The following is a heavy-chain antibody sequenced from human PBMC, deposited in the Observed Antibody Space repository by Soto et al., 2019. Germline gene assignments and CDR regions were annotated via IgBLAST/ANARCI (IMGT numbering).Heavy chain of an antibody. J-gene: IGHJ4*02. V-gene: IGHV4-34*01. CDR1: GGSFSGYC. CDR3: ARGRKGYSSSWCVVVD. CDR2: ITHSGSS. Sequence: QVQLQQWGAGLLKPSETLSLTCAVYGGSFSGYCCSWIRQPPGKGLEWIGEITHSGSSNYNPSLKSRVTISVDKSKNQFSLTLNSVTAADTAVYYCARGRKGYSSSWCVVVDWGQGTLVTVSS. D-gene: IGHD6-13*01.